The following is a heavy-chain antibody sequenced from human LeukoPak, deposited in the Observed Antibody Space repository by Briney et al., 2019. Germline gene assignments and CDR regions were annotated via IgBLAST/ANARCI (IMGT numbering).Heavy chain of an antibody. CDR1: GFTFSSYG. V-gene: IGHV3-48*02. CDR3: ARATGYCRGGSCHHDAFDI. J-gene: IGHJ3*02. CDR2: ISSSSSTI. D-gene: IGHD2-15*01. Sequence: GGSLRLSCAASGFTFSSYGMHWVRQAPGKELEWVSYISSSSSTIYYTDCVKGRLTISRDNAKNSLYLQTNSLRDEDTAVYYCARATGYCRGGSCHHDAFDIWGQGTMVTVSS.